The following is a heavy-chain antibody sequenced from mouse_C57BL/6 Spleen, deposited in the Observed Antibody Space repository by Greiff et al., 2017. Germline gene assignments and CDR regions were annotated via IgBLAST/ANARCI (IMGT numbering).Heavy chain of an antibody. J-gene: IGHJ3*01. Sequence: VQVVESGAELVRPGASVTLSCKASGYTFTDYEMHWVKQTPVHGLEWIGAIDPETGGTAYNQKFKGKAILTADKSSSTAYMERRSLTSEDSAVYYCTRVLRYWGQGTLVTVSA. CDR1: GYTFTDYE. D-gene: IGHD1-1*01. CDR3: TRVLRY. V-gene: IGHV1-15*01. CDR2: IDPETGGT.